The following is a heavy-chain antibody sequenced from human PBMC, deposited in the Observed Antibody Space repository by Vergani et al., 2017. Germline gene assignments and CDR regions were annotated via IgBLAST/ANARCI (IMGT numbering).Heavy chain of an antibody. CDR1: GGSISSGGYY. CDR2: FYYSGST. J-gene: IGHJ4*02. D-gene: IGHD6-25*01. V-gene: IGHV4-31*03. CDR3: AGENGRAAAVDY. Sequence: QVQLQESGPGLVKPSQTLSLTCTVSGGSISSGGYYWSWIRQHPGKGLEWIGYFYYSGSTYYNPSLKSRVTISVDTSKNQFSLKLSSVTAADTAVYYCAGENGRAAAVDYWGQGTLVTVSS.